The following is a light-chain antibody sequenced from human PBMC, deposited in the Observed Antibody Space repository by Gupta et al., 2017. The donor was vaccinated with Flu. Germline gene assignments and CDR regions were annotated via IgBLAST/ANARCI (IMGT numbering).Light chain of an antibody. CDR1: QSLSANF. CDR2: GSS. Sequence: EIVFTQSPGTLSLSPGERATLSCRASQSLSANFLAWYQQKPGQAPRLLMYGSSSRATGIPDRFSGSGSGTDFTLTISRLEPEDAAVYYCQRHGGSPKWAFGQGTKVEIK. J-gene: IGKJ1*01. CDR3: QRHGGSPKWA. V-gene: IGKV3-20*01.